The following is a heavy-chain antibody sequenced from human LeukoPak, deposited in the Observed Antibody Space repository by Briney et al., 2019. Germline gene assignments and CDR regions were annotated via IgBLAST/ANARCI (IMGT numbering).Heavy chain of an antibody. Sequence: SETLSLTCTVSGGSISSYYWFWIRQPAGKGLEWIGRIFTSGSTYYNPSLKSRVTISVDTSKNQFSLKLSSVTAADTAVYYCARESGIIAAAGRDYWGQGTLVTVSS. CDR3: ARESGIIAAAGRDY. D-gene: IGHD6-13*01. CDR2: IFTSGST. CDR1: GGSISSYY. J-gene: IGHJ4*02. V-gene: IGHV4-4*07.